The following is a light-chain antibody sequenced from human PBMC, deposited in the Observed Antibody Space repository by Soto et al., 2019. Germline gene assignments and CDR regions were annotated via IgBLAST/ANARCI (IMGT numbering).Light chain of an antibody. V-gene: IGLV2-8*02. CDR2: EVS. Sequence: QSALTQPPSASRSPGQSVTISCTGSSSDVGGYKYVSWYQQHPGKAPKLMIYEVSQRPSGVPDRFSGSKSGNTASLTVSGLQAEDEADYYCSSFAGSDSAVIFGGGTKLTVL. CDR1: SSDVGGYKY. CDR3: SSFAGSDSAVI. J-gene: IGLJ2*01.